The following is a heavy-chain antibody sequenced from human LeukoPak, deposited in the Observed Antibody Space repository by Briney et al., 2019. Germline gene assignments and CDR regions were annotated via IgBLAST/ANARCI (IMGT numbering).Heavy chain of an antibody. V-gene: IGHV1-18*01. D-gene: IGHD3-9*01. CDR2: ISAYNGNT. CDR3: ARDVTLPTDFGWLVDAFDI. CDR1: GYTFTSYG. Sequence: ASVKVSCKASGYTFTSYGISWVRQAPGQGLEWMGWISAYNGNTNYAQKLQGRVTMTTDTSTSTAYMELRSLRSDDTAVYYCARDVTLPTDFGWLVDAFDIWGQGTMVTVSS. J-gene: IGHJ3*02.